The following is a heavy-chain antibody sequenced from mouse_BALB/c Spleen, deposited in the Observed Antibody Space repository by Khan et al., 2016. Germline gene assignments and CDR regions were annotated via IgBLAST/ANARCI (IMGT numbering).Heavy chain of an antibody. CDR1: GYTFTDYN. Sequence: EVQLQESGPELVKPGASVKISCKASGYTFTDYNLHWVKQSHGESLEWIGYIFPNDGGTGYNQNFKNRATLTVDYSSSTAYLQLSILTSEDSAVDFGARGLNYAYYFDYWGQGTTLTVSS. V-gene: IGHV1S29*02. CDR2: IFPNDGGT. J-gene: IGHJ2*01. D-gene: IGHD2-1*01. CDR3: ARGLNYAYYFDY.